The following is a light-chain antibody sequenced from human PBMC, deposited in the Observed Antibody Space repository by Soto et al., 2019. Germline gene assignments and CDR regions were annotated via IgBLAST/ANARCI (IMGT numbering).Light chain of an antibody. CDR1: QSVDNT. Sequence: ELVMTQSPDTLSVSPGDRNTLACRASQSVDNTLAWYQQRPGQPPRLLVYGASTRATGIPARFSGSGSGTEFSLIISSPQSDDSAGYYCQQYRQWPLTFGKGTTVEVK. J-gene: IGKJ1*01. CDR3: QQYRQWPLT. CDR2: GAS. V-gene: IGKV3D-15*01.